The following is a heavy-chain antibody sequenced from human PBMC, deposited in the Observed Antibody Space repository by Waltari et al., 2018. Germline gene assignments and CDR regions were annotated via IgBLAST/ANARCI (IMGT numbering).Heavy chain of an antibody. CDR3: AFQQGALRSAFDI. J-gene: IGHJ3*02. CDR2: INHSGSA. CDR1: GGSFSGYY. Sequence: QVQLQQWGAGLLKPSETLSLTCVVYGGSFSGYYWTWIRQPPGKGLEWIGEINHSGSANYNPSLKSRVTISVDTSKNQFSLTLSSVTAADTAVYYCAFQQGALRSAFDIWGQGTMVTVSS. V-gene: IGHV4-34*01. D-gene: IGHD6-13*01.